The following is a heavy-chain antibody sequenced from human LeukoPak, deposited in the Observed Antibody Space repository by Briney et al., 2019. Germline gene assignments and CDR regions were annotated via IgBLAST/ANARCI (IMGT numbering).Heavy chain of an antibody. CDR1: GGSISSSSYY. CDR3: ARGEYSNSRSFDY. V-gene: IGHV4-39*01. CDR2: IYYSGST. J-gene: IGHJ4*02. D-gene: IGHD6-6*01. Sequence: SETLSLTCTVSGGSISSSSYYWGWIRQPPGKGLEWIGSIYYSGSTYYNPSLKSRVTTSVDTSKNQFSLKLSSVTAADTAVYYCARGEYSNSRSFDYWGRGTLVTVSS.